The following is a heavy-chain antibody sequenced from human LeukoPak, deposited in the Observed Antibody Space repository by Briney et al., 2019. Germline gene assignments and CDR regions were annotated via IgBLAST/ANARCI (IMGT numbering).Heavy chain of an antibody. Sequence: SQTLSLTCAISGDSVSSNSAAWNWIRQSPSRGLEWLGRTYYRSKWYNDYAVSVKSRITINPDTSKNQFSLQLNSVTPEDTAVYYCAKGTYHYGSGSYYNSIYYFDYWGQGTLVTVSS. D-gene: IGHD3-10*01. CDR2: TYYRSKWYN. CDR3: AKGTYHYGSGSYYNSIYYFDY. V-gene: IGHV6-1*01. CDR1: GDSVSSNSAA. J-gene: IGHJ4*02.